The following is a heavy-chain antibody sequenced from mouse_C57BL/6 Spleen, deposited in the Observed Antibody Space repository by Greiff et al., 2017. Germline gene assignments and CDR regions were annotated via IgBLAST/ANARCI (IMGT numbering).Heavy chain of an antibody. CDR3: ARDGVVARSY. D-gene: IGHD1-1*01. Sequence: QVQLQQPGAELVKPGASVKMSCKASGYTFTSYWITWVKQRPGHGLEWIGDIYPGSGSTNYNEKFKSKATLTVDTSSSTAYMQLSSLSSEDSAVYYCARDGVVARSYWGQGTSVTVSS. CDR2: IYPGSGST. J-gene: IGHJ4*01. V-gene: IGHV1-55*01. CDR1: GYTFTSYW.